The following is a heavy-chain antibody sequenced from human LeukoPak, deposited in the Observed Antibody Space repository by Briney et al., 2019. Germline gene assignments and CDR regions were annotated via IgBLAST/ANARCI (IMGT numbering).Heavy chain of an antibody. V-gene: IGHV4-39*07. J-gene: IGHJ3*02. CDR2: IYYSGST. Sequence: SETLSLTCTVSGGSISSSSYYWGWIRQPPGKGLEWIGSIYYSGSTYYNPSLKSRVTISVDTSKNQFSLKLSSVTAADTAVYYCARDGWELLGAFDIWGQGTMVTVSS. CDR1: GGSISSSSYY. D-gene: IGHD1-26*01. CDR3: ARDGWELLGAFDI.